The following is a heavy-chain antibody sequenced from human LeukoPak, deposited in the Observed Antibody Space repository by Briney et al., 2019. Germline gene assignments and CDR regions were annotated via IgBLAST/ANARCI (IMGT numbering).Heavy chain of an antibody. V-gene: IGHV1-2*02. CDR2: INPNSGGT. Sequence: ASVKVSCKASGYTFTGYYMHWVRQAPGQGLEWMGWINPNSGGTNYAQKFQGRVTMTRDTSISTAYMELSRLRSDDTAVYYCARDRVATISWFDPWGQGTLVTVSS. D-gene: IGHD5-12*01. J-gene: IGHJ5*02. CDR3: ARDRVATISWFDP. CDR1: GYTFTGYY.